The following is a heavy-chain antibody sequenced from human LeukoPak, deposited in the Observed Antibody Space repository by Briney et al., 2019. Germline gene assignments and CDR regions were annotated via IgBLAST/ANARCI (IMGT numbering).Heavy chain of an antibody. CDR3: ARAGDSSGYYHLVY. CDR2: IKQDGSEK. J-gene: IGHJ4*02. Sequence: GGSLRLSCEASGFTFSSYWMSWVRQAPGKGLEWVANIKQDGSEKYYVDSVKGRFTISRDNAKNSLYLQMNSLRAEDTAVYYCARAGDSSGYYHLVYWGQGTLVTVSS. D-gene: IGHD3-22*01. V-gene: IGHV3-7*03. CDR1: GFTFSSYW.